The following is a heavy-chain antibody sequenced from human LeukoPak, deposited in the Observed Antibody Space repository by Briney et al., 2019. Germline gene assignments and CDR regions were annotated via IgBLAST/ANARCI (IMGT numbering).Heavy chain of an antibody. V-gene: IGHV4-61*01. CDR3: ARSDSSGPVCDY. CDR2: IYYSGST. CDR1: SYSISSGYY. J-gene: IGHJ4*02. D-gene: IGHD3-22*01. Sequence: SETLSLTCTVSSYSISSGYYWSWIRQPPGKGLEWIGYIYYSGSTNYNPSLKSRVTISVVTSKNQFSLKLSSVTAADTAVYYCARSDSSGPVCDYWGQGTLVTVSS.